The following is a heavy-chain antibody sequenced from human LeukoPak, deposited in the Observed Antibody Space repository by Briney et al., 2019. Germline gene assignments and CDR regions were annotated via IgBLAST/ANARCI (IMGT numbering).Heavy chain of an antibody. CDR2: ISYDGSNK. J-gene: IGHJ4*02. CDR3: ARPYSSSWYSYYFDY. CDR1: GFTFSSYA. D-gene: IGHD6-13*01. Sequence: GRSLRLSCVASGFTFSSYAMHWVRQAPGKGLEWVAVISYDGSNKYYADSVKGRFTISRDNSKNTLYLQMNSLRAEDTAVYYCARPYSSSWYSYYFDYWGQGTLVTVSS. V-gene: IGHV3-30-3*01.